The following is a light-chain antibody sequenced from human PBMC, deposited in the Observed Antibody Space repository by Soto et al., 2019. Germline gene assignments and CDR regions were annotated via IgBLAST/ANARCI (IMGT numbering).Light chain of an antibody. CDR3: SSYTSSSFVV. V-gene: IGLV2-14*01. Sequence: QSVLTQPASVSGSPGQSITISCTGTSSDVGGYNYVSWYQQHPGKAPKLMIYDVSNRPSGVSNRFSGSKSGNTASLTISGLQAEDEADYYCSSYTSSSFVVFGGGTTLTVL. J-gene: IGLJ2*01. CDR1: SSDVGGYNY. CDR2: DVS.